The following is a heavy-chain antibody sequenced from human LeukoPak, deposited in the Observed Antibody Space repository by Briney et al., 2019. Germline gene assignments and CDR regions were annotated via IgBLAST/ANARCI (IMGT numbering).Heavy chain of an antibody. J-gene: IGHJ3*02. Sequence: GSLRLSCAVSGVPFNAWMSWVRQAPGKGLEWVGRIKGKSAGGTTDYAAPVKGRFTILKDDSENTLYLQMNSLTTEDTAVYYCTWLYSDAFKIWGQGTMVTVSS. CDR2: IKGKSAGGTT. D-gene: IGHD2-15*01. CDR3: TWLYSDAFKI. V-gene: IGHV3-15*01. CDR1: GVPFNAW.